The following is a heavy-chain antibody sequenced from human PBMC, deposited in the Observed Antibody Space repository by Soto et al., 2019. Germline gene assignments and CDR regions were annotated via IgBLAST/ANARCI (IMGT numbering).Heavy chain of an antibody. Sequence: GGSLRLSCAASGFTFSSYWMSWVRQAPGKGLEWVANIKQDGSEKYYVDSVKGRFTISRDNAKNSLYLQMNSLRAEDTAMYYCARDLTNYDILTGYSNWGQGTLVTVSS. J-gene: IGHJ4*02. V-gene: IGHV3-7*01. CDR1: GFTFSSYW. CDR3: ARDLTNYDILTGYSN. CDR2: IKQDGSEK. D-gene: IGHD3-9*01.